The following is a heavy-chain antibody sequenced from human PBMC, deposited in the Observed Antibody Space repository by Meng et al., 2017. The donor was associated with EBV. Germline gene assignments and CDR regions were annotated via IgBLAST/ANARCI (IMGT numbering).Heavy chain of an antibody. CDR3: ARGMGYYYGMDV. V-gene: IGHV1-8*01. CDR2: MNPNSGHT. Sequence: VPLVRSGAEVNKPGASVKVSCKASGYTFTSYDINWVRQAPGQGLEWMGWMNPNSGHTGSAQKFQGRFTMTRHTSINTAYMELSSLGFEDTAVYYCARGMGYYYGMDVWGQGTTVTVSS. J-gene: IGHJ6*02. D-gene: IGHD1-26*01. CDR1: GYTFTSYD.